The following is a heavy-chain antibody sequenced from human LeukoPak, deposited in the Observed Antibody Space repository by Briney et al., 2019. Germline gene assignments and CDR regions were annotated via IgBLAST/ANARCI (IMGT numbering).Heavy chain of an antibody. J-gene: IGHJ4*02. D-gene: IGHD2-2*01. CDR1: GDSLNSHTYF. CDR2: VQYTGDT. CDR3: ARQGADIVVVPAARFFDY. V-gene: IGHV4-39*01. Sequence: SETLSLTCTVSGDSLNSHTYFWGWVRQTPGKFLEWIGTVQYTGDTYYNPSLKSRVTISVDTSKNQFSLKLSSVTAADTAVYYCARQGADIVVVPAARFFDYWGQGTLVTVSS.